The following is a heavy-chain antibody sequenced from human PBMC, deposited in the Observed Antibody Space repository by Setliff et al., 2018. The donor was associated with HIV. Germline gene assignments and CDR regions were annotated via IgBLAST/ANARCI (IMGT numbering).Heavy chain of an antibody. CDR1: GFTFSTSE. Sequence: GGSLRLSCAASGFTFSTSEMNWVRQAPGKGLEWVSYISGSGSTIYYSDSVKGRITISRDNSKNSLNLQMNSLRAEDTAVYYCAKTLYSAGGGEVFDYWGPGTQVTVSS. CDR2: ISGSGSTI. V-gene: IGHV3-48*03. CDR3: AKTLYSAGGGEVFDY. J-gene: IGHJ4*02. D-gene: IGHD3-16*01.